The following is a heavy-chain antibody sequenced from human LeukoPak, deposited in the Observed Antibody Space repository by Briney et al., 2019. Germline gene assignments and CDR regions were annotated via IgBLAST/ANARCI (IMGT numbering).Heavy chain of an antibody. CDR3: RGYYYDSSGYYNFDY. Sequence: PSGTLSLTCAVSGGSISSSNWWSWVRQPPGKGLEWIGSIYHSGSTYYNPSLKSRVTISVDTSKNQFSLKLSSVTAADTAVYYCRGYYYDSSGYYNFDYWGQGTLVTVSS. J-gene: IGHJ4*02. CDR2: IYHSGST. D-gene: IGHD3-22*01. V-gene: IGHV4-4*02. CDR1: GGSISSSNW.